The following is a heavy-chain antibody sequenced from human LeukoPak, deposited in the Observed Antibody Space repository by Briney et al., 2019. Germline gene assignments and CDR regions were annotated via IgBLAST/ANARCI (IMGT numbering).Heavy chain of an antibody. CDR1: GFTFNHYG. CDR3: ARDAQRGFDYSYSLKY. Sequence: GGSLRLSRAAGGFTFNHYGIHWVRQAPGKGLEWVAVIWSDRTNKYYADSVKGRVTISRDHSEKQVFLQMNSLKPEDTAVYFCARDAQRGFDYSYSLKYWGQGTPVTVST. CDR2: IWSDRTNK. D-gene: IGHD4-11*01. J-gene: IGHJ4*02. V-gene: IGHV3-33*01.